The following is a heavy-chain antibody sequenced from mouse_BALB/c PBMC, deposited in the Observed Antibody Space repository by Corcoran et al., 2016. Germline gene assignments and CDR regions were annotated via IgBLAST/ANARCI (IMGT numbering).Heavy chain of an antibody. CDR3: ARQLAY. Sequence: EVQLQQSGAELVKPGASVKLSCTASGFNIKDTYMHWVKQRPEQGVEWIGRIDPANGNTKYDPEFQGKATITADTSTNTAYLQLSSLTSEDNAVYYCARQLAYWGQGTLVTVSA. CDR1: GFNIKDTY. V-gene: IGHV14-3*02. CDR2: IDPANGNT. J-gene: IGHJ3*01.